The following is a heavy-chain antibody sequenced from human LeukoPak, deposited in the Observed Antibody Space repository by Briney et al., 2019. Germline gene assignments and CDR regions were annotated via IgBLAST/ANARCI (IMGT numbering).Heavy chain of an antibody. V-gene: IGHV3-48*01. CDR2: ISSSSNII. CDR1: GFTFSNYN. Sequence: GGSLRLSCAASGFTFSNYNMNWVRQPQGKGLQWVSYISSSSNIIYYADSVKGRFTISRDNAKNSLFLQMNSLRAEDTAVYYCARDFAREFTIDYWGQGTLVTVSS. CDR3: ARDFAREFTIDY. J-gene: IGHJ4*02. D-gene: IGHD3-10*01.